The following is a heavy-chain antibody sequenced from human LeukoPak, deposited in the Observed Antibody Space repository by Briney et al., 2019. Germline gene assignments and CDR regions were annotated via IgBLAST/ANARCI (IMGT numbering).Heavy chain of an antibody. V-gene: IGHV3-30*04. CDR1: GFTFSRYA. J-gene: IGHJ4*02. CDR3: ARDSERRASLDY. D-gene: IGHD1-1*01. CDR2: VSYDGNND. Sequence: GGSLRLSCAASGFTFSRYAMHWLRQAPGKGLEGVAFVSYDGNNDYYADSVKGRFIISRDNSKNTLYLQMNSLRAEDTAVYYCARDSERRASLDYWGQGTLVTVSS.